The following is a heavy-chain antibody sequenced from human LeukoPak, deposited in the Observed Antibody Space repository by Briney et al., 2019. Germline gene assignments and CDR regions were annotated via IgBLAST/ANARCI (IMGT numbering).Heavy chain of an antibody. D-gene: IGHD1-26*01. CDR3: AREGSGSYRTDYFDY. J-gene: IGHJ4*02. CDR1: GFTFDDYA. Sequence: GGSLRLSCAASGFTFDDYAMHWVRQAPGKGLEWVSGISWNSGSIGYADSVKGRFTISRDNSKNTLYLQMNSLRAEDTAVYYCAREGSGSYRTDYFDYWGQGTLVTVSS. CDR2: ISWNSGSI. V-gene: IGHV3-9*01.